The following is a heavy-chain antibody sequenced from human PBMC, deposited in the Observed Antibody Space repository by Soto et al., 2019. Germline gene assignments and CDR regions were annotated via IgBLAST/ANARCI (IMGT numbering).Heavy chain of an antibody. V-gene: IGHV3-74*01. J-gene: IGHJ4*02. Sequence: EVQLVESGGGLVQPGGSLRLSCAASGFTFSTYWMHWVRQAPGKGLVWVSRTNEDGSTINYADSVKGRFTISRDNVKKKLYVEMNSGGAGDTVLYLCKRDRGGGGGYWGQGTLVTVSS. CDR1: GFTFSTYW. CDR3: KRDRGGGGGY. CDR2: TNEDGSTI. D-gene: IGHD3-16*01.